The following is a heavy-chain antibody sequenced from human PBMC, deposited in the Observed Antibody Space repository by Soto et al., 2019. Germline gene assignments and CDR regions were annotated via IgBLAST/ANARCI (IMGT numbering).Heavy chain of an antibody. V-gene: IGHV4-31*03. J-gene: IGHJ4*02. CDR1: GGSISSGGYY. Sequence: PSETLSLTCTVSGGSISSGGYYWSWICQHPGKGLEWIGYIYYSGSTYYNPSLKSRVTISVDTSKNQFSLKLSSVTAADTAVYYCARVAYYYDSSPPPFDYWGQGTLVTVSS. CDR2: IYYSGST. D-gene: IGHD3-22*01. CDR3: ARVAYYYDSSPPPFDY.